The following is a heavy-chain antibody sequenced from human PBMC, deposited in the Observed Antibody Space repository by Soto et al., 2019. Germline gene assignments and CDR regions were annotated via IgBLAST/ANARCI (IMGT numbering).Heavy chain of an antibody. CDR2: IIPIFGTA. CDR1: GGTFSSYA. V-gene: IGHV1-69*01. J-gene: IGHJ6*02. CDR3: ARDSGYYDFWSGYYKVGGYYYYYGMDV. D-gene: IGHD3-3*01. Sequence: QVQLVQSGAEVKKPGSSVKVSCKASGGTFSSYAISWVRQAPGQGLEWMGGIIPIFGTANDAQKFQGRVTITADESTSTAYRELSSLRSEDTAVYYCARDSGYYDFWSGYYKVGGYYYYYGMDVWVQGTTVTVSS.